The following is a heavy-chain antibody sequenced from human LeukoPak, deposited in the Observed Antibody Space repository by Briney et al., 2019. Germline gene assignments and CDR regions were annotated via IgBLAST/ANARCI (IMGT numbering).Heavy chain of an antibody. CDR1: GGSISSGDYY. D-gene: IGHD3-10*01. J-gene: IGHJ4*02. CDR2: IYYSGST. CDR3: ARSLRVGSYYDG. Sequence: PSETLSLTCTVSGGSISSGDYYWSWIRQPPGKGLEWIGYIYYSGSTYYNPSLKSRVTISVDTSKNQFSLKLSSVTAADTAVYYCARSLRVGSYYDGWGQGTLVTVSS. V-gene: IGHV4-30-4*01.